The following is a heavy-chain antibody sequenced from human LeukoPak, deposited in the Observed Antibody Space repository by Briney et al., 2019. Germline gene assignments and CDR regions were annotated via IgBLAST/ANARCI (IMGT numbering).Heavy chain of an antibody. CDR1: GFTFSSYG. V-gene: IGHV3-23*01. CDR2: ISGSGGST. CDR3: AKFEGYGSGSYFYYYYYMDV. Sequence: PGGTLRLSCAASGFTFSSYGMSWVRQAPGKGLEWVSAISGSGGSTYYADSVKGRFTISRDNSKNTLYLQMNSLRAEDTAVYYCAKFEGYGSGSYFYYYYYMDVWGKGTTVTISS. J-gene: IGHJ6*03. D-gene: IGHD3-10*01.